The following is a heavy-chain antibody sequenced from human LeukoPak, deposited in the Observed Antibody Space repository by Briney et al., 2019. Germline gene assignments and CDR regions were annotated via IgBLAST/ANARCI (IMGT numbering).Heavy chain of an antibody. Sequence: SETLSLTCTASGGPISCSSYYWRWIRQPPGKGLEWVGSIFYSGSTYYNPSLKSRVTIFVDTSKNQFSLKLCSGTATDTDMYFSARHFGDSRGYCEHFDYWGQGTLVTVSS. J-gene: IGHJ4*02. V-gene: IGHV4-39*01. CDR1: GGPISCSSYY. CDR2: IFYSGST. CDR3: ARHFGDSRGYCEHFDY. D-gene: IGHD3-22*01.